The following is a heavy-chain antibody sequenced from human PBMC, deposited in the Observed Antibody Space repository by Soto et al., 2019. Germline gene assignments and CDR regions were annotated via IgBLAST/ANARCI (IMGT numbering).Heavy chain of an antibody. D-gene: IGHD3-10*01. CDR3: ARFSVDAYLYYGSGELFDY. V-gene: IGHV1-2*04. CDR2: INPNSGGT. J-gene: IGHJ4*02. Sequence: ASVKVSCKASGYTFTGYYMHWVRQAPGQGLEWMGWINPNSGGTNYAQKFQGWVTMTRDTSISTAYMELSRLRSDDTAVYYCARFSVDAYLYYGSGELFDYWGQGTLVTVSS. CDR1: GYTFTGYY.